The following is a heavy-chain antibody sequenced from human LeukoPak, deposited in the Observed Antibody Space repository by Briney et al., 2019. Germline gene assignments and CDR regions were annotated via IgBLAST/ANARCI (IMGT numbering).Heavy chain of an antibody. CDR2: ISGSGGST. J-gene: IGHJ4*02. Sequence: GGSLRLSCAASGFTFSSYAMSWVRQAPGKGLEWVSAISGSGGSTYYADSVKGRFTISRDNSKNTLYLQMNSLRAEDTAVYYCARDYGDYLFVYWGQGTLVTVSS. CDR1: GFTFSSYA. V-gene: IGHV3-23*01. CDR3: ARDYGDYLFVY. D-gene: IGHD4-17*01.